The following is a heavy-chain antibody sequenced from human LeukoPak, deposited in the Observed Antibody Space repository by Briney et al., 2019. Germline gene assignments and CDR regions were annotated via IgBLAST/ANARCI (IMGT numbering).Heavy chain of an antibody. Sequence: SETLSLTCAVSGYSISSGYYWGWIRQPPGKGLEWIGSIYHSGSTYYNPSLKSRVTISVDTSKNQFSLKLSSVTAADTTVYYCARVRNNWNYFSARNNWFDPWGQGTLVTVSS. J-gene: IGHJ5*02. D-gene: IGHD1-7*01. V-gene: IGHV4-38-2*01. CDR3: ARVRNNWNYFSARNNWFDP. CDR1: GYSISSGYY. CDR2: IYHSGST.